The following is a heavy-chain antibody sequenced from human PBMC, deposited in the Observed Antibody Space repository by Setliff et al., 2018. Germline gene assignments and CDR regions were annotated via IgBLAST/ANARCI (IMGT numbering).Heavy chain of an antibody. CDR1: GYRFTTYW. J-gene: IGHJ4*02. D-gene: IGHD1-26*01. CDR3: AREHVSGHSEY. Sequence: LKISCKGSGYRFTTYWIAWVRQKPGKGLEWMGIVYPGDSDTQYSPSFQGQVTFSSDKSINTAYLHLSSLKASDTAMYYCAREHVSGHSEYWGQGTLVTVSS. V-gene: IGHV5-51*01. CDR2: VYPGDSDT.